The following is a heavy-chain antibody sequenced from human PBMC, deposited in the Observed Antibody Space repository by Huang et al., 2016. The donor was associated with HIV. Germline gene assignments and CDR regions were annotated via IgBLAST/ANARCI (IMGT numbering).Heavy chain of an antibody. CDR1: GGSFSDYY. D-gene: IGHD5-18*01. CDR2: VTHSGST. Sequence: QVQLQQWGAGLLKPSETLSLTCAVYGGSFSDYYWSWLRQPPGKGLEWIGEVTHSGSTNYNPSLKSRVTISVDTSKNQFSLKLSAVTAADTTVYYGASSRWILGPYFDCWGQGTLVTVSS. CDR3: ASSRWILGPYFDC. J-gene: IGHJ4*02. V-gene: IGHV4-34*01.